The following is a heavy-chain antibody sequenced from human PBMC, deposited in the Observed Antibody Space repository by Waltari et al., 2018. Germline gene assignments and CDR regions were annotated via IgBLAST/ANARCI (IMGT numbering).Heavy chain of an antibody. CDR2: IDHSGST. Sequence: QVQLQESGPGLVKPSETLSLTCAVSGYSISSGYYWGWIRQPPGKGLEWIGSIDHSGSTYYNPSLKSRVTISVDTSKNQFSLKLSSVTAADTAVYYCARRQYSSSRREVFDIWGQGTMVTVSS. V-gene: IGHV4-38-2*01. CDR1: GYSISSGYY. D-gene: IGHD6-13*01. CDR3: ARRQYSSSRREVFDI. J-gene: IGHJ3*02.